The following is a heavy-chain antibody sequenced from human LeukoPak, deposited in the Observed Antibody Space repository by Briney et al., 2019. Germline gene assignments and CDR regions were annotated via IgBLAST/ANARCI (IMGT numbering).Heavy chain of an antibody. V-gene: IGHV1-69*13. CDR1: GGTFSSYA. CDR2: IIPIFGTA. CDR3: ARETYSSSSSFDY. J-gene: IGHJ4*02. D-gene: IGHD6-13*01. Sequence: SVKVSCKASGGTFSSYAISWVRQAPGQGLEWMGGIIPIFGTANYAQKFQGRVTITADESTSTAYMELSSLRSEDTAVYYCARETYSSSSSFDYWGQGTLVTVSS.